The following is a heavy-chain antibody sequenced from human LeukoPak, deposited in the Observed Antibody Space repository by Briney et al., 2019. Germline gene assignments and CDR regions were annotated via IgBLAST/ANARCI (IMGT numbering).Heavy chain of an antibody. J-gene: IGHJ6*03. V-gene: IGHV4-4*07. CDR1: GGSISSYY. D-gene: IGHD2-21*02. CDR2: IYTSGST. CDR3: ARTRGVATGYYYMDV. Sequence: SETLSLTCTVSGGSISSYYWSWIRQPAGKGLEWIGRIYTSGSTNYNPSLKSGVTMSVDTSKNQFSLKLSSVTAADTAVYYCARTRGVATGYYYMDVWGKGTTVTVSS.